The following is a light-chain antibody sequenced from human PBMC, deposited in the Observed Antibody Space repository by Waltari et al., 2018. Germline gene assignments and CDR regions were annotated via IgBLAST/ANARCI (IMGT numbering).Light chain of an antibody. J-gene: IGLJ3*02. CDR3: GAWDDSPNGHWV. CDR2: RND. V-gene: IGLV1-44*01. Sequence: QSVLTQPPSASGTPGQRVTISCSGRASNIGGNVVNWYHKFPGKSPKLVIYRNDQRPSAVPDRFSGSKSGTSASLAISWLQSEDEADYYWGAWDDSPNGHWVFGGGTKVTVL. CDR1: ASNIGGNV.